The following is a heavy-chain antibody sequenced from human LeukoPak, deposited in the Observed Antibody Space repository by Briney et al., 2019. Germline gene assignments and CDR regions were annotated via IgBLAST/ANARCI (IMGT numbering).Heavy chain of an antibody. D-gene: IGHD2/OR15-2a*01. CDR3: ARDRSTTANYYYGMDV. CDR1: GFPFSSYW. Sequence: GGSLRLSCVASGFPFSSYWMTWVRQAPGKGLEWVANIKQDGSKKSYVDSVKGRFTISRGNAKNSLYLQMNSLRAEDTAVYYCARDRSTTANYYYGMDVWGQGPTVTVSS. CDR2: IKQDGSKK. V-gene: IGHV3-7*01. J-gene: IGHJ6*02.